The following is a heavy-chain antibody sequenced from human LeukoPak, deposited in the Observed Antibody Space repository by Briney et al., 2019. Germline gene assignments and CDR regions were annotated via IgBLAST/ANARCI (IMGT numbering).Heavy chain of an antibody. D-gene: IGHD3-3*01. CDR1: GYTFTGHY. CDR3: ARDGSGGNFDY. Sequence: WASVKVSCKASGYTFTGHYIHWVRQAPGQGLEWMGWINPNSGGTNYASKFQGRVTMTRDTSISTAYMELSRLRSDDTAVYYCARDGSGGNFDYWGQGTLVTVSS. V-gene: IGHV1-2*02. CDR2: INPNSGGT. J-gene: IGHJ4*02.